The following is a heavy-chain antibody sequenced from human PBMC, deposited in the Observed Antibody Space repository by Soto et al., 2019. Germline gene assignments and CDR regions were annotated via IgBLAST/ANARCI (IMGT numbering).Heavy chain of an antibody. CDR1: GFTFDDYA. CDR2: ISWNSGSI. J-gene: IGHJ4*02. D-gene: IGHD6-13*01. V-gene: IGHV3-9*01. CDR3: AKEPLSGQQLEPYYFDY. Sequence: GGSLRLSCAASGFTFDDYAMHWVRQAPGKGLEWVSGISWNSGSIGYADSVKGRFTISRDNAKNSLYLQMNSLRAEDTALYYCAKEPLSGQQLEPYYFDYWGQGTLVTVSS.